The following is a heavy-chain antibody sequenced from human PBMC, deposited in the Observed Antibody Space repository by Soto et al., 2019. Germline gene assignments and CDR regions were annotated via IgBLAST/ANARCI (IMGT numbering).Heavy chain of an antibody. CDR2: IIPIFGTA. D-gene: IGHD2-8*01. Sequence: ASVKVSCKASGGTFSGYAISWVRQAPGQGLEWMRGIIPIFGTANYAQKFQGRVTITADKSTSTAYMGLSSLRSEDTAVYYCARAETYCTNGVCYGNYYYGMDVWGQGTTVTVSS. CDR3: ARAETYCTNGVCYGNYYYGMDV. J-gene: IGHJ6*02. V-gene: IGHV1-69*06. CDR1: GGTFSGYA.